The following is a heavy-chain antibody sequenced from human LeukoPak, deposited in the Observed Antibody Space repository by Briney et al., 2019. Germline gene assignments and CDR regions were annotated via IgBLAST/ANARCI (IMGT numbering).Heavy chain of an antibody. CDR2: ISTYNGNT. V-gene: IGHV1-18*01. CDR1: GYTFISYG. Sequence: ASVKVSCKASGYTFISYGISWVRQAPGQGLEWMGWISTYNGNTKYAQRFQGRVTMTTDTSTSTGYMELRSLRSDDTAVYYCARGGYSYGPVDYYYYHMDVWGKGTTVTVSS. J-gene: IGHJ6*03. CDR3: ARGGYSYGPVDYYYYHMDV. D-gene: IGHD5-18*01.